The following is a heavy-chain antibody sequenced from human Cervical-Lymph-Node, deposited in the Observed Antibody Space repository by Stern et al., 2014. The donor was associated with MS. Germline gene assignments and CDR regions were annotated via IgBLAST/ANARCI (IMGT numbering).Heavy chain of an antibody. J-gene: IGHJ6*02. CDR1: GYTFTNYA. CDR2: SDAGNGNT. Sequence: VQLVESGAEVKKPGASVKVSCKASGYTFTNYALHWVRQAPGQRLEWMGRSDAGNGNTEYSQEFQGRVTITRDTSASTAYMELSSLRSEDMAVYYCARGRVEMATILGDDYYYYYSMDVWGQGTTVTVSS. V-gene: IGHV1-3*02. D-gene: IGHD5-24*01. CDR3: ARGRVEMATILGDDYYYYYSMDV.